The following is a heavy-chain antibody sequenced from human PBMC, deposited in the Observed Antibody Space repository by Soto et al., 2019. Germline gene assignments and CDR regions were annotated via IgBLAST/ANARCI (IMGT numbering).Heavy chain of an antibody. CDR1: GFTLISYG. D-gene: IGHD5-18*01. CDR3: AKDIVRYTYGACDY. J-gene: IGHJ4*02. V-gene: IGHV3-30*18. Sequence: QVQLVESGGAGVQPGKSLRPSGAASGFTLISYGMSWFRQAPGKGREWVAAIAYDGSNKYHGDSVKGRFTISRDNSKNTLYLQMNSLRVEDTAVYYCAKDIVRYTYGACDYWGQGALVTVSS. CDR2: IAYDGSNK.